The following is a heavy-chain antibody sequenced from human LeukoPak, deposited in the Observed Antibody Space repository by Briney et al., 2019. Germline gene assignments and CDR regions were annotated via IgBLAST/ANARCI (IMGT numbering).Heavy chain of an antibody. J-gene: IGHJ3*02. CDR3: ARDGSGSYYNLAFDI. Sequence: ASVKVSCKASGYTFTSYYMHWVRQAPGQGLEWMGIINPSGGSTSYAQKFQGRVTMTRDTSTSTVYMELSSLGSEDTAVYYCARDGSGSYYNLAFDIWGQGTMVTVSS. CDR2: INPSGGST. V-gene: IGHV1-46*01. D-gene: IGHD3-10*01. CDR1: GYTFTSYY.